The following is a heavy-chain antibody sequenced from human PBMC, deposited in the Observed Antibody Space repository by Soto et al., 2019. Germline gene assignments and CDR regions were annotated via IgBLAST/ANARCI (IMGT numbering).Heavy chain of an antibody. J-gene: IGHJ4*02. V-gene: IGHV3-30*18. CDR2: ISYDGRNV. CDR3: AKYGYYDGTGYYANFDS. CDR1: GFSFSNYG. D-gene: IGHD3-22*01. Sequence: QVQLAESGGGVAQPGTSLRLSCAASGFSFSNYGMHWVRQAPGKGLEWVAVISYDGRNVYYADSVKGRFTISRDNSKKKLYLQMSSLRAEDTAVYYCAKYGYYDGTGYYANFDSWGQGTLVTVSS.